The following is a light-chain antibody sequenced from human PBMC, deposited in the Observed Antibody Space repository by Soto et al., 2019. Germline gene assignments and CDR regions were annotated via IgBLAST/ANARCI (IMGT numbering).Light chain of an antibody. CDR1: QDIKNY. Sequence: IQMTQSASYLSASVGDRVTITCRASQDIKNYLNWYQQQPGKGPRLLIYAASNLQRGVPSRFRGSGSGTDFTLTVSSLQPEDFATYYCQQSYTFPETFGQGTKVEIK. CDR3: QQSYTFPET. J-gene: IGKJ1*01. CDR2: AAS. V-gene: IGKV1-39*01.